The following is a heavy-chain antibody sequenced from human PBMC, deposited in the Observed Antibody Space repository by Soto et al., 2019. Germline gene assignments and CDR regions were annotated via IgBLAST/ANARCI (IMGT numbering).Heavy chain of an antibody. CDR3: ARQRNGAGDV. V-gene: IGHV3-48*02. Sequence: LVESGGGLVQPGGSLRLSCEASGLTFSTYGFNWVRQAPGKGLEWVSYITSSTTIYYEDSVRGRFTTPRDNAKNSLYLQMNSLRDEDTDVYYCARQRNGAGDVWGQGTTVTVSS. CDR1: GLTFSTYG. D-gene: IGHD1-1*01. CDR2: ITSSTTI. J-gene: IGHJ6*02.